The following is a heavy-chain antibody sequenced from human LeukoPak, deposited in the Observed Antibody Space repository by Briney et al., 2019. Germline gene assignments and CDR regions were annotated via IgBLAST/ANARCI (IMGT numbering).Heavy chain of an antibody. CDR3: AKLAAKNIAAAGKD. Sequence: GGALRLSCAASRFTFSSYAMSWVRQAPGKGLEWVSAISGSGGSTYYADSVKGRFTISRDNSKNTLYLQMNSLRAEDTAVYYCAKLAAKNIAAAGKDWGQGTLVTVSS. V-gene: IGHV3-23*01. CDR1: RFTFSSYA. D-gene: IGHD6-13*01. J-gene: IGHJ4*02. CDR2: ISGSGGST.